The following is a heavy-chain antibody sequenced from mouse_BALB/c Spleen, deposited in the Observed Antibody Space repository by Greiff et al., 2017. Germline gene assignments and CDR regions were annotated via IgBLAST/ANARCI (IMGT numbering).Heavy chain of an antibody. V-gene: IGHV5-6-5*01. CDR2: ISSGGST. D-gene: IGHD3-1*01. CDR1: GFTFSSYA. J-gene: IGHJ3*01. Sequence: EVHLVESGGGLVKPGGSLKLSCAASGFTFSSYAMSWVRQTPEKRLEWVASISSGGSTYYPDSVKGRFTISRDNARNILYLQMSSLRSEDTAMYYCARGQGYSFAYWGQGTLVTVSA. CDR3: ARGQGYSFAY.